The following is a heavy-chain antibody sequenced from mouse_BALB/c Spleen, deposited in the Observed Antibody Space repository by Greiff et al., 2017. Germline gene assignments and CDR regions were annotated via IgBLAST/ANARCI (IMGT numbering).Heavy chain of an antibody. J-gene: IGHJ3*01. V-gene: IGHV8-12*01. CDR3: ARRAIYDSYYEGFTY. Sequence: QVTLKESGPGILQPSQTLSLTCSFSGFSLSTSGMGVSWIRQPSGKGLEWLAHIYWDDDKRYNPSLKSRLTISKDTSSNQVFLKITSVDTADTATYYCARRAIYDSYYEGFTYWGQGTLVTVSA. D-gene: IGHD2-3*01. CDR2: IYWDDDK. CDR1: GFSLSTSGMG.